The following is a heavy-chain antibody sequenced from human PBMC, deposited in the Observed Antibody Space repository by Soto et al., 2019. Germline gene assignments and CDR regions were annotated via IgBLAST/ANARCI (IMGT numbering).Heavy chain of an antibody. Sequence: SQTLSLTCAISGDSVSSNSAAWNWIRQSPSRGLEWLGRTYYRSKWYNDYAVSVKGRITINPDTSKNQFSLQLNSVTPEDTAVYYCARGHSSSWRGYYYGMDVWGQGTTVTVSS. CDR3: ARGHSSSWRGYYYGMDV. V-gene: IGHV6-1*01. CDR2: TYYRSKWYN. CDR1: GDSVSSNSAA. J-gene: IGHJ6*02. D-gene: IGHD6-13*01.